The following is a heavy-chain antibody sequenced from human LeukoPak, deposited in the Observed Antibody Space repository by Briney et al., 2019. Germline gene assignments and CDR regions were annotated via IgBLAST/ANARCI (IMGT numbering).Heavy chain of an antibody. V-gene: IGHV3-30*18. J-gene: IGHJ4*02. CDR3: AKGYYGSELPFDY. Sequence: GGSLRLSCTASGFTFSTYGMHWVRQAPGKGLEWVTLISYDGSTKYYSDSVKGRFTLSRDNSKNTLYLQMNSLRAEDTAVYYCAKGYYGSELPFDYWGQGTLVTVSS. D-gene: IGHD3-10*01. CDR1: GFTFSTYG. CDR2: ISYDGSTK.